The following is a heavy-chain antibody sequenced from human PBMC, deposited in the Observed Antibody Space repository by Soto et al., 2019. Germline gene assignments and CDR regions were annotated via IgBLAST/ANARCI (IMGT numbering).Heavy chain of an antibody. Sequence: GGSLRLSCAASGFTFSSYAMSWVRQAPGKGLEWVSAITGSGDSTYYADSVKGRFTVSRDNSKNTLYLQMNSLRAEDTAVYYCARSVGAVANFDYWGQGTLVTVSS. CDR1: GFTFSSYA. V-gene: IGHV3-23*01. D-gene: IGHD6-19*01. J-gene: IGHJ4*02. CDR3: ARSVGAVANFDY. CDR2: ITGSGDST.